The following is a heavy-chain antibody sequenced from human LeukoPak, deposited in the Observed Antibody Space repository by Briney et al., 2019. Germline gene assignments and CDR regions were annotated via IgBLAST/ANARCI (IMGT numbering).Heavy chain of an antibody. J-gene: IGHJ5*02. Sequence: SETLSLTCTVSGGSISSSSYYWGWIRQPPGKGLEWIGSIYYSGSTYYNPSLKSRVTISVDTSKNQFSLKLSSVTAADTAVYYCARDQCSSSSCSVCNWFDPWGQGTLVTVSS. CDR3: ARDQCSSSSCSVCNWFDP. V-gene: IGHV4-39*07. CDR2: IYYSGST. CDR1: GGSISSSSYY. D-gene: IGHD6-13*01.